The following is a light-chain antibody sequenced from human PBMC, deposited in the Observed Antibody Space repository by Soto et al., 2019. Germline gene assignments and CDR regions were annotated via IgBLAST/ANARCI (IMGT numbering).Light chain of an antibody. CDR2: EVS. V-gene: IGLV2-8*01. J-gene: IGLJ3*02. CDR3: NSYAGSNNVV. CDR1: SSDVGGYNY. Sequence: QSALTQPPSASGSPGQSVTISCTGTSSDVGGYNYVSWYQQHPGKAPKLMIYEVSKRPSGVPDRFSGSKSGNTASLTVSGLQGEDEADYYCNSYAGSNNVVFGGGTKLTVL.